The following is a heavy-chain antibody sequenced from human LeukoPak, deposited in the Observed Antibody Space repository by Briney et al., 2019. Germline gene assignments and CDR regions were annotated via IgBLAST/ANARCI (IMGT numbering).Heavy chain of an antibody. CDR3: AKSDWFDP. CDR1: GFTFSSHW. CDR2: FKSDGSST. V-gene: IGHV3-74*01. J-gene: IGHJ5*02. Sequence: GGSLRLSCTASGFTFSSHWMHWVRQAPGKGLVWVSRFKSDGSSTSFADSVKGRFTISRDNAKNTLYLETNSLRAEDTAVYYRAKSDWFDPWGQGTLVTVSS.